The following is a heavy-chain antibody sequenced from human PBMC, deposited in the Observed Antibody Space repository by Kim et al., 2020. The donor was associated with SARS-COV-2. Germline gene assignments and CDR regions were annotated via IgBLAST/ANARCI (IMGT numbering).Heavy chain of an antibody. D-gene: IGHD4-17*01. V-gene: IGHV4-59*13. J-gene: IGHJ4*02. Sequence: SETLSLTCTVSGGSISSYYWSWIRQPPGKGLEWIGYIYYSGSTNYNPSLKSRVTISVDTSKNQFSLKLSSVTAADTAVYYCARVGYGDYVYGFDYWGQGTLVTVSS. CDR3: ARVGYGDYVYGFDY. CDR2: IYYSGST. CDR1: GGSISSYY.